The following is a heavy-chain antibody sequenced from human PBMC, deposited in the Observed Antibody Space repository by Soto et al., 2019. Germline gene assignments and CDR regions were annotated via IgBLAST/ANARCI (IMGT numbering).Heavy chain of an antibody. Sequence: TSVKVSCTASRSPLASNRMSSGRQAPGQGREWMGWISAYNGNTNYAQKLQGRVTMTTDTSTSTAYMELRSLRSDDTAVYYCARAGRSGADAFDIWGQGTMVSVSS. V-gene: IGHV1-18*04. J-gene: IGHJ3*02. CDR3: ARAGRSGADAFDI. D-gene: IGHD2-15*01. CDR2: ISAYNGNT. CDR1: RSPLASNR.